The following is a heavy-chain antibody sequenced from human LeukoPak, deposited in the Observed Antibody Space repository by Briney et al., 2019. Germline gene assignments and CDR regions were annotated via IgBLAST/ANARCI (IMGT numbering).Heavy chain of an antibody. CDR2: IYPGDSEI. Sequence: GEFLKISCQGSGYTFTTYWIAWVRQMPGKGLEWMGVIYPGDSEIRYSPSFQGQVTISVDKSINTAYLQWNSLKASDTAMYYCARRFGAGIKYYLDYWGQGTLVTVSS. CDR1: GYTFTTYW. V-gene: IGHV5-51*01. D-gene: IGHD3-10*01. J-gene: IGHJ4*02. CDR3: ARRFGAGIKYYLDY.